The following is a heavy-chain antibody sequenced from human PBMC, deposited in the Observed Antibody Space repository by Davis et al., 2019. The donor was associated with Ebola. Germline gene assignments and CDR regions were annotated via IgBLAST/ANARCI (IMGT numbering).Heavy chain of an antibody. V-gene: IGHV4-34*01. CDR2: VHDSGST. D-gene: IGHD6-13*01. J-gene: IGHJ4*02. Sequence: PSETLSLTCAVSGGSFTHYYWTWIRQSPERGLEWIGEVHDSGSTNYNPSLKSRVAISLDTSNNLFSLTVTSVTAADTAVYYCARYVIAAAQSSVDYWGQGTLFTVSS. CDR1: GGSFTHYY. CDR3: ARYVIAAAQSSVDY.